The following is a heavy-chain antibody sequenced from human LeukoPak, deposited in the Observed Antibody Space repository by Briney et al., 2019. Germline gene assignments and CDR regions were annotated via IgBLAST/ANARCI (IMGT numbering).Heavy chain of an antibody. D-gene: IGHD3-10*01. CDR1: GYTFTSYY. Sequence: ASVKVSCKASGYTFTSYYMHWVRQAPGQGLEWMGIINPSGGSTSYAQKFQGRVTMTRDTSTSTVYMELSSLRSEDTAVYYCARDQRLSRVIPVTMVRAYYYYGMDVWGQGTTVTVSS. J-gene: IGHJ6*02. CDR3: ARDQRLSRVIPVTMVRAYYYYGMDV. CDR2: INPSGGST. V-gene: IGHV1-46*01.